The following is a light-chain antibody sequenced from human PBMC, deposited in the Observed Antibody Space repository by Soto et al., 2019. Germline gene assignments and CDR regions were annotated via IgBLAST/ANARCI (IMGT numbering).Light chain of an antibody. CDR3: QQYNNWLWT. J-gene: IGKJ1*01. Sequence: EVVMTQSPATLSVSPGERATLSCRASQSVNSNLAWYQQKPGQAPRLLIPGASTRATGIPARFSGSGFGTEFILTISSLQSEDFAIYYCQQYNNWLWTFGQGNKVDIK. V-gene: IGKV3-15*01. CDR2: GAS. CDR1: QSVNSN.